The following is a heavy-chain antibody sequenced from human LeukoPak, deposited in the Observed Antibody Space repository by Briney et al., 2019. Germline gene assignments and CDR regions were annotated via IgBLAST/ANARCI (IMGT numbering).Heavy chain of an antibody. CDR1: GYSFSNYW. J-gene: IGHJ4*02. CDR3: ARQPLVRDCGGDCEFDY. V-gene: IGHV5-51*01. D-gene: IGHD2-21*02. Sequence: GESLKISCKGSGYSFSNYWIGWVRRMPGKGLEWMGIIYPGDSNTRYSPSFQGQVTISADKSISTAYLQWTSLKASDTAIYYCARQPLVRDCGGDCEFDYWGQGTRVSVSS. CDR2: IYPGDSNT.